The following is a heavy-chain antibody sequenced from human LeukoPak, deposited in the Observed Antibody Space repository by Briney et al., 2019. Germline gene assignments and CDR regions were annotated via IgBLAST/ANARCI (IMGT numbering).Heavy chain of an antibody. CDR1: GFTFRSYA. V-gene: IGHV3-33*01. CDR2: IYYDRSNT. D-gene: IGHD3-10*01. CDR3: ARDLNFGTDAFEI. Sequence: PGGSLRLSCAASGFTFRSYAMHWVRQAPGKGLEWVALIYYDRSNTYYADSVKGRFTISRDNSNNTLYLQMNSLRAEDTAVYYCARDLNFGTDAFEIWGQGTMVTVSS. J-gene: IGHJ3*02.